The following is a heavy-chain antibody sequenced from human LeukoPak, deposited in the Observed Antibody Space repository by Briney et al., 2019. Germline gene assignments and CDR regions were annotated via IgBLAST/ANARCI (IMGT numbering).Heavy chain of an antibody. V-gene: IGHV3-21*01. CDR3: ARVGSGWYMYIHYYYYMDV. Sequence: PGGSLRLSCAASGFTFSSYSMNWVRQAPGKGLEWVSSISSSSSYIYYADSVKGRFTISRDNAKNSLYLQMNSLRAEDTAVYYCARVGSGWYMYIHYYYYMDVWGKGTTVTVSS. CDR1: GFTFSSYS. CDR2: ISSSSSYI. D-gene: IGHD6-19*01. J-gene: IGHJ6*03.